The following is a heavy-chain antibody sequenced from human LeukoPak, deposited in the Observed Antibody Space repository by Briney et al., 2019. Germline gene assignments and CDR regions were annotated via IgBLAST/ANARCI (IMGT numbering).Heavy chain of an antibody. D-gene: IGHD3-10*01. CDR2: MNPNSGNT. Sequence: ASVKVSCKASGYTFTSYDINWVRQATGQGLEWMGWMNPNSGNTGYAQKFQGRVTMTRNTSISTAYMELSSLRSEDTAVYYCARYYYGSGSSYYYYYYYMDVWGRGTTVTISS. CDR1: GYTFTSYD. J-gene: IGHJ6*03. V-gene: IGHV1-8*01. CDR3: ARYYYGSGSSYYYYYYYMDV.